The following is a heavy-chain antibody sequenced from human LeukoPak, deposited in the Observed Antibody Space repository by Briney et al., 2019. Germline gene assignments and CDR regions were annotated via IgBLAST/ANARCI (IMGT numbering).Heavy chain of an antibody. J-gene: IGHJ4*02. D-gene: IGHD3-10*01. Sequence: GGSLRLSCAASGFTFSSYWMSWVRQAPGKGLEWVANIKQDGSEKYYVDSVEGRFTISRDNAKNSLYLQMNSLRAEDTAVYYCASPYGSEGFDYWGQGILVTVSS. CDR3: ASPYGSEGFDY. V-gene: IGHV3-7*01. CDR2: IKQDGSEK. CDR1: GFTFSSYW.